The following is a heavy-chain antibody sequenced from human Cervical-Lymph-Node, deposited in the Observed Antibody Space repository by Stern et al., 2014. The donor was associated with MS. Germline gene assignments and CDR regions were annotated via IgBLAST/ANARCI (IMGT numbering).Heavy chain of an antibody. Sequence: VQLVESGGGVVQPGKSLRLSCAASGFIFSNYGMHWVRQAPGKGLEWVAVLSYDGRYKYYADSVKGRFTVSGDNSKNIMYLEMSSLRAEDTAVYFCAKDLVPTVTVGGAFDPWGRGTLVIVSS. CDR2: LSYDGRYK. J-gene: IGHJ5*02. D-gene: IGHD1-26*01. CDR3: AKDLVPTVTVGGAFDP. CDR1: GFIFSNYG. V-gene: IGHV3-30*18.